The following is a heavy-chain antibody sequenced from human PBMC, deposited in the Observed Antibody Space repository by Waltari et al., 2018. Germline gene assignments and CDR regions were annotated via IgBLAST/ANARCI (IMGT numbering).Heavy chain of an antibody. V-gene: IGHV1-8*01. J-gene: IGHJ5*02. CDR3: ARGAAPGKGAHWFDP. Sequence: QVQLVQSGAGVKKPGASVKVSCKASGYTFTSYDINWVRQTQGQGLEWMGWINPNTGNTGFSQKFQDRLIMTTNPSINTAYMELPGLTSEDTGVYYCARGAAPGKGAHWFDPWGQGTLVTVSS. CDR1: GYTFTSYD. D-gene: IGHD3-16*01. CDR2: INPNTGNT.